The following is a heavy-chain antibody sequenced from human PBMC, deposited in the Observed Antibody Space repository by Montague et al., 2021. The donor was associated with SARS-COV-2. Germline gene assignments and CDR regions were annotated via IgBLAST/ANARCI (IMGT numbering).Heavy chain of an antibody. CDR2: INSDGSST. CDR3: QTTVTTYYYYGMGV. Sequence: SLRLSCAASGFTFSSYWMHWVRQAPGKGLVWVSRINSDGSSTSYADSVKGRFTISRDNAKNTLYLQMNSLRSEDTAVYYCQTTVTTYYYYGMGVWGQGTTVTVSS. D-gene: IGHD4-17*01. J-gene: IGHJ6*02. V-gene: IGHV3-74*01. CDR1: GFTFSSYW.